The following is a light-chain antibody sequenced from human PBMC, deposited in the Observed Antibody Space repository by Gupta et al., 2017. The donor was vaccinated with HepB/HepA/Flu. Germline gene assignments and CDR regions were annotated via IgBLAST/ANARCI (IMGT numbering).Light chain of an antibody. CDR2: DAS. CDR1: QRVPSY. J-gene: IGKJ2*03. CDR3: QHHNRWPPLFS. Sequence: EIVLTQSPATLSLSPGERAKFSCRASQRVPSYIAWYQQKPGQAPRLLIYDASNRATGIPARLSGSGYGKDLTLTISSLEPEDFGVYYWQHHNRWPPLFSFGKVTKLE. V-gene: IGKV3-11*01.